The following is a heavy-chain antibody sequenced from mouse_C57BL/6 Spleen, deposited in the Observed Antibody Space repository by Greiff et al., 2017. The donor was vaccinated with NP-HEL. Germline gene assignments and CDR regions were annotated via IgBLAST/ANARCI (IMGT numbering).Heavy chain of an antibody. J-gene: IGHJ1*03. V-gene: IGHV5-17*01. Sequence: EVQVVESGGGLVKPGGSLKLSCAASGFTFSDYGMHWVRQAPEKGLEWVAYISSGSSTIYYADTVKGRFTISRDNAKKPLFLQMTRLRSEYTAMYYCARQITTVVYWYFDVWGTGTTVTVSS. D-gene: IGHD1-1*01. CDR2: ISSGSSTI. CDR1: GFTFSDYG. CDR3: ARQITTVVYWYFDV.